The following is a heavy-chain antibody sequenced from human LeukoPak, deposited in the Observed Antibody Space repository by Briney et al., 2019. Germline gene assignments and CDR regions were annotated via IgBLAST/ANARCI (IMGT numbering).Heavy chain of an antibody. CDR1: GFTFSRNW. Sequence: GGSLRLSCAASGFTFSRNWMHWVRQGPGKGLVWVSRINSDGSSTTYADSVRGRFTISRDNAKNTLYLQMNSLRGEDTAVYYCARVSVVGAPFDYWGQGTLVTVSS. CDR3: ARVSVVGAPFDY. CDR2: INSDGSST. V-gene: IGHV3-74*01. J-gene: IGHJ4*02. D-gene: IGHD1-26*01.